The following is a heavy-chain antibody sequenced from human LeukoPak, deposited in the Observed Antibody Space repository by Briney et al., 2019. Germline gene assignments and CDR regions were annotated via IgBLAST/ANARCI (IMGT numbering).Heavy chain of an antibody. V-gene: IGHV3-20*04. D-gene: IGHD4-17*01. CDR3: ATSLSVPYGDYPYYFDY. CDR1: GLSFGDYG. CDR2: INWNGGDT. J-gene: IGHJ4*02. Sequence: GGSLRLSCAASGLSFGDYGMSWVRQAPGKGLEWVSGINWNGGDTGYVDSVKGRFTVSRDNSKNTLYLQMNSLRAEDTAVYYCATSLSVPYGDYPYYFDYWGQGTLVTVSS.